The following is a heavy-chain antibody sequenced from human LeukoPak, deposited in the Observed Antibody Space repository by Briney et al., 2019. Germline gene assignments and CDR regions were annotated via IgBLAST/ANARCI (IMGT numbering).Heavy chain of an antibody. D-gene: IGHD3-22*01. CDR2: IGTYGGDT. CDR3: AGVLWNFNDVSGCDRDFDS. V-gene: IGHV1-18*01. Sequence: ASVKVSCKATSRISWVRQAPGQGLEWMGWIGTYGGDTYYAQKFQGRITVTTDTSTSRVYMELTILRSNDTAVYYCAGVLWNFNDVSGCDRDFDSWGQGTLVTVSS. J-gene: IGHJ5*01. CDR1: TSR.